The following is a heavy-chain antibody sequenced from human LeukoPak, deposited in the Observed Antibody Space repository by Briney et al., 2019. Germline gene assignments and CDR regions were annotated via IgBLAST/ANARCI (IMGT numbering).Heavy chain of an antibody. CDR2: IYHSGST. J-gene: IGHJ3*02. CDR3: AKRGSRGRAFDI. V-gene: IGHV4-38-2*02. D-gene: IGHD5-12*01. CDR1: GYSISSGYY. Sequence: SETLSPTCTVSGYSISSGYYWGWIRQPPGKGLEWIGSIYHSGSTYYNPSLKSRVTISVDTSKNQFSLKLSSVTAADTAVYYCAKRGSRGRAFDIWGQGTMVTVSS.